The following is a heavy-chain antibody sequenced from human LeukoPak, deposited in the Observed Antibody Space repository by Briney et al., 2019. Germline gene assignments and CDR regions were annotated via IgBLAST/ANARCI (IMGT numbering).Heavy chain of an antibody. Sequence: SETLSLTCAVYGGSLSGYYWSWIRQPPGKGLEWVGEVNHRGRTIYNPSLKSRVTISVDTSKNRFSLKLNSVTAADTAVYYCARRSDYGYDSWGQGTLVTVSS. J-gene: IGHJ4*02. CDR1: GGSLSGYY. CDR2: VNHRGRT. D-gene: IGHD4-17*01. V-gene: IGHV4-34*01. CDR3: ARRSDYGYDS.